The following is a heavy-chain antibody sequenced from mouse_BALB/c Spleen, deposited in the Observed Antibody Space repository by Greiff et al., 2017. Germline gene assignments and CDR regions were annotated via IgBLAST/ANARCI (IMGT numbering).Heavy chain of an antibody. D-gene: IGHD1-2*01. Sequence: VQLVESGAELVRPGASVTLSCKASGYTFTDYEMHWVKQTPVHGLEWIGAIDPETGGTAYNQKFKGKATLTAYKSSSTAYMELRSLTSEDSAVYYCTRTITLDYWGQGTTLTVSS. V-gene: IGHV1-15*01. CDR1: GYTFTDYE. J-gene: IGHJ2*01. CDR2: IDPETGGT. CDR3: TRTITLDY.